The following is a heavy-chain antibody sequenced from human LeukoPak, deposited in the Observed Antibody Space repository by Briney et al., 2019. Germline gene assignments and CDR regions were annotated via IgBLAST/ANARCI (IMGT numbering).Heavy chain of an antibody. D-gene: IGHD2-21*02. J-gene: IGHJ6*02. CDR2: IYYDGRT. Sequence: TSETLSLTCTVSDDSISNTYYYWVWIRQPPGKGLEWIGTIYYDGRTYYNPSLKSRVTTSLDTSKNQFSLNLNSVTATDTAVYYCTRRSHCEGDSCPPVWGQGTTVTVSS. CDR3: TRRSHCEGDSCPPV. V-gene: IGHV4-39*01. CDR1: DDSISNTYYY.